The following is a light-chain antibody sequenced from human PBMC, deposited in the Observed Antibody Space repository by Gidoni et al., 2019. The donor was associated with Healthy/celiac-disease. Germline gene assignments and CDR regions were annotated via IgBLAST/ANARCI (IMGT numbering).Light chain of an antibody. CDR2: AAS. CDR3: QQSYSTPLT. V-gene: IGKV1-39*01. J-gene: IGKJ4*01. Sequence: IQMTQSPSSLSASVGDRVTIPCRASQSISSYLNWYQQKPGKAPKLLIYAASSLQSGVPSRCSGSGSGTDFTLTSSRLQPEDFATYYCQQSYSTPLTFXGXTKVXIK. CDR1: QSISSY.